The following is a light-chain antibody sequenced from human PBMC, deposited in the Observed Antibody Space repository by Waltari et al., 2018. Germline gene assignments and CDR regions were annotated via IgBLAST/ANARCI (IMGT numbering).Light chain of an antibody. J-gene: IGLJ2*01. Sequence: QSVLTQPPSASGTPGQRVTSSCSGSSPNIGSNTVNWYQQPPGMAPKLIIYSNKQRPSGVPDRFSGSKSGTSASLAISGLQSDDEADYYCAAWDVSLKGVFGGGTKVTVL. CDR1: SPNIGSNT. V-gene: IGLV1-44*01. CDR2: SNK. CDR3: AAWDVSLKGV.